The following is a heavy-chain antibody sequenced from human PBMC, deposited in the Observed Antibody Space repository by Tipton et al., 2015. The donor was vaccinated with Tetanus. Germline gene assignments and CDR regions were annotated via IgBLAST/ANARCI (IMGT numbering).Heavy chain of an antibody. CDR3: ARHQSGYFTPFDY. V-gene: IGHV4-39*01. D-gene: IGHD3-3*01. CDR2: IYERGDT. CDR1: GDSISGGSYY. Sequence: SLTCTVSGDSISGGSYYWAWIRQPPGKGLEWIGSIYERGDTYYIPSLKSRVTISVDTSKTQFSLKLNSMTATDTAVYFCARHQSGYFTPFDYWGQGTLVTVSS. J-gene: IGHJ4*02.